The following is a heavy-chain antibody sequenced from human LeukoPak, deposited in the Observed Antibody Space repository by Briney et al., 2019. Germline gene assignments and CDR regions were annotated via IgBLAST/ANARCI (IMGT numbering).Heavy chain of an antibody. CDR3: AGSYQLPASDY. J-gene: IGHJ4*02. D-gene: IGHD2-2*01. CDR1: GFTFSSYS. Sequence: GGSLRLSCAASGFTFSSYSMNWVRQAPGKGLEWVSYISSSSSTIYYADSVKGRFTISRDNAKNSLYLQMNSLRAEDTAVYYCAGSYQLPASDYWGQGTLVTVFS. CDR2: ISSSSSTI. V-gene: IGHV3-48*01.